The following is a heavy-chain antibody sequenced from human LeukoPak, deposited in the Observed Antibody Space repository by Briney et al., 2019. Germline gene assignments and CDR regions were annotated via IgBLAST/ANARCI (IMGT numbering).Heavy chain of an antibody. V-gene: IGHV7-4-1*02. J-gene: IGHJ5*02. CDR3: ARDGYYGSGSYPNWFDP. CDR2: INTNTGNP. CDR1: GYTFTSYA. Sequence: ASVKVSCKASGYTFTSYAMNWVRQSPGQGLEWMGWINTNTGNPTYAQGFTGRFVFSLDTSVSTAYLQISSLKAEDTAVYYCARDGYYGSGSYPNWFDPWGQGTLVTVSS. D-gene: IGHD3-10*01.